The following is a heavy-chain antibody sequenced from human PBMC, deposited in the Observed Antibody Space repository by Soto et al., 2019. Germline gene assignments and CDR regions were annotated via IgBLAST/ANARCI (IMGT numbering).Heavy chain of an antibody. Sequence: QVQLQESGPGLVKPSQTLSLTCTVSGGSISRGGYYWSWIRQHPGKGLEWIGYIYYSGSTYYNPSLKSRVTISVDTAKNHFSLKLSSVTAADTAVYSCASYCSSTSCFRSYYYYYMDVWGKGTTVTVSS. CDR2: IYYSGST. J-gene: IGHJ6*03. CDR1: GGSISRGGYY. CDR3: ASYCSSTSCFRSYYYYYMDV. V-gene: IGHV4-31*03. D-gene: IGHD2-2*01.